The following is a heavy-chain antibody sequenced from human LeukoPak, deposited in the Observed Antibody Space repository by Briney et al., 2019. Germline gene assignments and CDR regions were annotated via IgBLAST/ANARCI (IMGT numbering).Heavy chain of an antibody. J-gene: IGHJ4*02. Sequence: ASVKVSYKASGYTFTSYGISWVRQAPGQGLEWMGWISAYNGNTNYAQKLQGRVTMTTDTSTSTAYMELRSLRSDDTAVYYCTGNYYGSGSYADFDYWGQGTLVTVSS. D-gene: IGHD3-10*01. V-gene: IGHV1-18*01. CDR1: GYTFTSYG. CDR3: TGNYYGSGSYADFDY. CDR2: ISAYNGNT.